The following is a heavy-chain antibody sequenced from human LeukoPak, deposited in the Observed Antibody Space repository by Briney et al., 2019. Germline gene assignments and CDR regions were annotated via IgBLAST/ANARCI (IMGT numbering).Heavy chain of an antibody. CDR2: INESGSA. CDR1: GGSFSGYY. CDR3: ARAYYDYIWGSYSFDY. V-gene: IGHV4-34*01. J-gene: IGHJ4*02. Sequence: SETLSLTCAVYGGSFSGYYWSWIRQSPGKGLEWIGEINESGSANYNPSLKSRVTISVDTSKNQFSLKLSSVTAADTAVYYCARAYYDYIWGSYSFDYWGQGTLVTVSS. D-gene: IGHD3-16*01.